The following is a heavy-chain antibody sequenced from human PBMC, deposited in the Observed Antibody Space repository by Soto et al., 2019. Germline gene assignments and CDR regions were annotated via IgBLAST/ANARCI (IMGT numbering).Heavy chain of an antibody. Sequence: ASVKVSCKASGYTFTSYAMHWVRQAPGQRPEWMGWINAGNGNTKYSQKFQGRVTITMDTSASTAYMELSSLRSEDTAVYYCARGITLPTPLDYWGQGTLVTVSS. D-gene: IGHD1-20*01. J-gene: IGHJ4*02. V-gene: IGHV1-3*01. CDR3: ARGITLPTPLDY. CDR1: GYTFTSYA. CDR2: INAGNGNT.